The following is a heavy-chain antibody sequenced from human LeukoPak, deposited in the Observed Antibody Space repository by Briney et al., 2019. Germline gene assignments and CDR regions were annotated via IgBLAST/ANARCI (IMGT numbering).Heavy chain of an antibody. J-gene: IGHJ5*02. Sequence: SETLSLTCTVSGGSISSHYWSWIRQPPGKGLEWIGYIYYSGSTNYNPSLKSRVTISVDTSKNQFSLKLSSVTAADTAVYYCARARLTVTTSGSGPDWFDPWGQGTLVTVSS. V-gene: IGHV4-59*11. CDR1: GGSISSHY. CDR2: IYYSGST. D-gene: IGHD4-17*01. CDR3: ARARLTVTTSGSGPDWFDP.